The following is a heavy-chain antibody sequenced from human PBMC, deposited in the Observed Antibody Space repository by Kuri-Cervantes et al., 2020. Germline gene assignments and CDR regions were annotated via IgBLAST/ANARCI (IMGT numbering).Heavy chain of an antibody. D-gene: IGHD3/OR15-3a*01. CDR1: GYTFTYRY. CDR2: INPNSGGT. J-gene: IGHJ4*02. Sequence: ASVKVSCKASGYTFTYRYLHWVRQAPGQALEWMGWINPNSGGTNYAQKFQGRVTMTRDTSISTAYMELSRLRSDDTAVYYCASLWTELYYPFDYWGQGTLVTVSS. CDR3: ASLWTELYYPFDY. V-gene: IGHV1-2*02.